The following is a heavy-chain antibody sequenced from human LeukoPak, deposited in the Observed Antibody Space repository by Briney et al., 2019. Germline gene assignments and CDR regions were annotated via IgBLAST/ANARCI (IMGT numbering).Heavy chain of an antibody. CDR3: ARGGGSSWPYYFDY. D-gene: IGHD6-13*01. J-gene: IGHJ4*02. CDR2: INPSGGSA. CDR1: GYTFTSYY. V-gene: IGHV1-46*01. Sequence: ASVKVSCKASGYTFTSYYMHWVRQAPGQGLEWMGIINPSGGSANYAGKFQGRVTMTRDTSTSTLNMELSSLRSEDTAVYYCARGGGSSWPYYFDYWGQGTLVTVSS.